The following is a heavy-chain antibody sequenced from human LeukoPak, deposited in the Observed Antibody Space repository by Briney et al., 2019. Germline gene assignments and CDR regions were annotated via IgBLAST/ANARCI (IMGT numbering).Heavy chain of an antibody. CDR2: ISGSGGST. Sequence: PGGSLRLSCAASGFTFSSYAMSWVRQAPGKGLEWVSAISGSGGSTYYADSVKGWFTISRDNSKNTLYLQMNSLRAEDTAVYYCARDLGVETMTTTPLDYWGQGTLVTVSS. D-gene: IGHD2-21*02. J-gene: IGHJ4*02. CDR3: ARDLGVETMTTTPLDY. CDR1: GFTFSSYA. V-gene: IGHV3-23*01.